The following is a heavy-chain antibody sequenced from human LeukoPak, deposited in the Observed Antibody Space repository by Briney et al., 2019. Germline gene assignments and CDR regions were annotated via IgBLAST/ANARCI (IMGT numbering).Heavy chain of an antibody. V-gene: IGHV1-18*01. CDR2: ISAYNGNT. Sequence: GASVTVSYMASGYTFTSYGISWVRQAPGQGLEWMGWISAYNGNTNYAQKLQGRVTMTTDTSASTAYMELRSLRSDDTAVYYCARARRGYEPYYDYYMDVWGKGTTVTVSS. J-gene: IGHJ6*03. CDR1: GYTFTSYG. D-gene: IGHD5-12*01. CDR3: ARARRGYEPYYDYYMDV.